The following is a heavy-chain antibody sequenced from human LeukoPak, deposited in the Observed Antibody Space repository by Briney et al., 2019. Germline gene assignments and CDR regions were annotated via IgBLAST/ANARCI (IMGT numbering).Heavy chain of an antibody. CDR2: IYTSGST. D-gene: IGHD7-27*01. CDR3: ARDPLNWGGGLGVFDY. V-gene: IGHV4-4*07. CDR1: GGSISSYY. J-gene: IGHJ4*02. Sequence: PSETLSLTCTVSGGSISSYYWSWIRQPAGKGLEWIGRIYTSGSTYYNPSLKSRVTISVDTSKNQFSLKLSSVTAADTAVYYCARDPLNWGGGLGVFDYWGQGTLVTVSS.